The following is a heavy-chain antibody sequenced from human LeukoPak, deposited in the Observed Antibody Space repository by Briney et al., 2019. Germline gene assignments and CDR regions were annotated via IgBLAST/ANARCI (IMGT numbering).Heavy chain of an antibody. J-gene: IGHJ4*02. Sequence: ASVTLSCKTSGYTFSNYGISWVRQAPGQGLGWMGWISAHNGNTNHARNLQGRLSMTTDTSTSTAYMELSSLSSDDTAVYYCAKDWVKYSNLPFFFDYWGQGTLVTVSS. CDR2: ISAHNGNT. D-gene: IGHD1-26*01. CDR1: GYTFSNYG. CDR3: AKDWVKYSNLPFFFDY. V-gene: IGHV1-18*01.